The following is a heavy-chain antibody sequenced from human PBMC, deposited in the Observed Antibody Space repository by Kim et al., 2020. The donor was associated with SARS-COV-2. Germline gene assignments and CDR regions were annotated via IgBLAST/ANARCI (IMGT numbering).Heavy chain of an antibody. D-gene: IGHD3-22*01. CDR3: ARAPITMIVVVKAFDI. V-gene: IGHV4-31*02. Sequence: LKTRFTISVETSKNPFSLKLSSVTAADTAVYYCARAPITMIVVVKAFDIWGQGTMVTVSS. J-gene: IGHJ3*02.